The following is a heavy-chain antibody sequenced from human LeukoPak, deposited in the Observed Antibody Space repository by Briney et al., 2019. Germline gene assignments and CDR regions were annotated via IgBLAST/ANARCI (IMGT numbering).Heavy chain of an antibody. CDR1: GFTVSSNY. D-gene: IGHD1-26*01. CDR3: ARDLRGHYSTDY. CDR2: IYSGGST. J-gene: IGHJ4*02. Sequence: GGSLRLSCAASGFTVSSNYMSWVRQAPGKGLEWVSVIYSGGSTYYADSVKGRLTISRDYSKNTVYLEMNSLTTEDTAVYFCARDLRGHYSTDYWGQGTLVTVSS. V-gene: IGHV3-53*05.